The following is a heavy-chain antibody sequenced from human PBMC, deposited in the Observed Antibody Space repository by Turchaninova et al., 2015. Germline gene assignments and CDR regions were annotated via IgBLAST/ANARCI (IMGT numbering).Heavy chain of an antibody. CDR1: GFTFSSYW. Sequence: EVQLVESGGGLVQPGGSLRLSCAASGFTFSSYWMSWVRPAPGTGLEGGANIKQDGSETYYVDSVKGRFTISKDNAKNSLSLQVNKLAAEDTAVYYCARRGVVVAPYYYYHLDVWGKGTTVTVSS. V-gene: IGHV3-7*01. D-gene: IGHD2-15*01. CDR2: IKQDGSET. J-gene: IGHJ6*03. CDR3: ARRGVVVAPYYYYHLDV.